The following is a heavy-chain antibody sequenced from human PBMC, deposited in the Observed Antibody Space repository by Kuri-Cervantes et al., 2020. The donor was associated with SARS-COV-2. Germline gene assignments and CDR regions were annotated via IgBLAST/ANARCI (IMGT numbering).Heavy chain of an antibody. CDR3: ARVFTASFDF. CDR1: GESFIGYY. J-gene: IGHJ4*02. CDR2: INHSGST. Sequence: SQTLSLTCAVYGESFIGYYWSWVRQPPGKGLEWIGDINHSGSTNYNPSLKSRVTISLDTSTNQFSLKLSSVTAADTAVYYCARVFTASFDFWGQGTLVTVPQ. V-gene: IGHV4-34*01.